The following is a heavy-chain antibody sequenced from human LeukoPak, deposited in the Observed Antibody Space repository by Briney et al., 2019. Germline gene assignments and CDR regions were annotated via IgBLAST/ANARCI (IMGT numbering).Heavy chain of an antibody. CDR3: ARRLVGYYGMDV. Sequence: SETLSLTCTVSGYSISSGFHWGWIRQPPGKGLEWIGSKYHTGSTYYNPSLRSRVTISVDTSKNQFSLKLSSVTAADTAVYYCARRLVGYYGMDVWGQGTTVTVSS. J-gene: IGHJ6*02. D-gene: IGHD3-10*01. CDR2: KYHTGST. CDR1: GYSISSGFH. V-gene: IGHV4-38-2*02.